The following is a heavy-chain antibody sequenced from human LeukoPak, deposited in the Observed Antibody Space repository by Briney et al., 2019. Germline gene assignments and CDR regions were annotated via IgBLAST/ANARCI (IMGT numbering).Heavy chain of an antibody. J-gene: IGHJ5*02. CDR2: INPSGGST. V-gene: IGHV1-46*01. D-gene: IGHD6-13*01. CDR3: ARDAYGNSSSWSEGGWFYP. Sequence: ASVKVSCKASGYTFTSYYMHWVRQTPGQGLEWMGIINPSGGSTSYAQKFQGRVTMTRDTSTSTVYMELSSLRSEDTAVYYCARDAYGNSSSWSEGGWFYPWGQGTLVTVSS. CDR1: GYTFTSYY.